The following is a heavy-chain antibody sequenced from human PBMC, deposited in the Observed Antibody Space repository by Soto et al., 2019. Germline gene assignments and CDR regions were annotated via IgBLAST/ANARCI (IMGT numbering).Heavy chain of an antibody. Sequence: GESLKISCKGSGYSFTSYWIGWVRQMPGKGLEWMGIIYPGDSDTRYSPSFQGQVTISADKSISTAYLQWSSLKASDTAMYYCVRPREYYYGSVSYFAEYYFVYWCQGTLVTVSS. D-gene: IGHD3-10*01. CDR1: GYSFTSYW. J-gene: IGHJ4*02. CDR2: IYPGDSDT. CDR3: VRPREYYYGSVSYFAEYYFVY. V-gene: IGHV5-51*01.